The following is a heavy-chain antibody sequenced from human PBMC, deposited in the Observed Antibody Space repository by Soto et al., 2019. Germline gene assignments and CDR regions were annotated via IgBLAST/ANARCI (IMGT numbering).Heavy chain of an antibody. J-gene: IGHJ3*02. D-gene: IGHD2-15*01. V-gene: IGHV3-7*01. CDR3: ARDAYCSGRSCYSFGAFDI. Sequence: GGSLRLSCAASGFAFSSYWMSWVRQAPGKGLEWVANIKRDGSEKYYVDSVKGRFTISRDNAKNSLYLQMNSLRAEDTAVYYCARDAYCSGRSCYSFGAFDIWGQGTMVTVSS. CDR1: GFAFSSYW. CDR2: IKRDGSEK.